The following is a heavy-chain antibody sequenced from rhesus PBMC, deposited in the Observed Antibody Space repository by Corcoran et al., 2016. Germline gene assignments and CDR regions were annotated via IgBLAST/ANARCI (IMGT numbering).Heavy chain of an antibody. Sequence: QVQLQESGPGVVKPSETLSLTCAVSGGSISDSYRWSWIRQPPGKGLEWIGYNYGSSTSTNYNPSLKRRVTISKDASKNQFSLKLSSVTAADTAVYYCARATAGTVKVVDYWGQGVLVTVSS. D-gene: IGHD5-24*01. CDR2: NYGSSTST. V-gene: IGHV4S10*01. J-gene: IGHJ4*01. CDR3: ARATAGTVKVVDY. CDR1: GGSISDSYR.